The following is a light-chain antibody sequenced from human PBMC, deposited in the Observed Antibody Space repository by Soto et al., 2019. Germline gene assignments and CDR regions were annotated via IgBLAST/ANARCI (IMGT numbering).Light chain of an antibody. CDR3: QQRHNWIT. CDR2: GAS. V-gene: IGKV3-15*01. Sequence: EIVMTDSPATLSVSLWERATLSCRASQSVSSNLAWYQQKPGQAPRLLIYGASTRATGVPARFSGSGSGTDFTLTISRLEPEDFAVYYCQQRHNWITFGQGTRLEIK. CDR1: QSVSSN. J-gene: IGKJ5*01.